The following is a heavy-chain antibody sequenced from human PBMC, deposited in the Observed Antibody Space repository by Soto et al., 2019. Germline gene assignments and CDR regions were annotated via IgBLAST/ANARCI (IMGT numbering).Heavy chain of an antibody. D-gene: IGHD1-1*01. CDR3: ARGTSTTRGNWFDP. V-gene: IGHV4-61*01. Sequence: QVQLQESGPGLVKPSETLSLTCTVSGGSVSSGSYYWSWIRQPPGKGLEWIGYIYYSGSTNYNPSLTSRVPRSVDTPKNQFSRKLSSVTAADTAVYYCARGTSTTRGNWFDPWGQGTLVTVSS. CDR1: GGSVSSGSYY. CDR2: IYYSGST. J-gene: IGHJ5*02.